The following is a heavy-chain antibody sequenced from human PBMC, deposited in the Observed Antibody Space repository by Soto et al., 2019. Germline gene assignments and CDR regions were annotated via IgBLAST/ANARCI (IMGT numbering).Heavy chain of an antibody. J-gene: IGHJ3*02. CDR3: AREGRITMVRGVNDAFDI. Sequence: EASVKVSCKAFGYTFTSYGISWVRQAPGQGLEWMGWISAYNGNTNYAQKLQGRVTMTTDTSTSTAYMELRSLRSDDTAVYYCAREGRITMVRGVNDAFDIWGQGTMVTVSS. D-gene: IGHD3-10*01. V-gene: IGHV1-18*01. CDR1: GYTFTSYG. CDR2: ISAYNGNT.